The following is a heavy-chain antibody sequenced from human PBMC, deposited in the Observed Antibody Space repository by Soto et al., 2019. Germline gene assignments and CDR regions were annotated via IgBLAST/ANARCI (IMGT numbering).Heavy chain of an antibody. J-gene: IGHJ3*02. Sequence: EASVKVSCKASGGTFSSYAISWVRQAPGQGLEWMGGIIPIFGTANYAQKFQGRVTITADESTGTAYMELSSLRSEDTAVYYCAREKDYYDSSGYQIGHDAFDIWGQGTMVTVSS. CDR2: IIPIFGTA. D-gene: IGHD3-22*01. CDR3: AREKDYYDSSGYQIGHDAFDI. CDR1: GGTFSSYA. V-gene: IGHV1-69*13.